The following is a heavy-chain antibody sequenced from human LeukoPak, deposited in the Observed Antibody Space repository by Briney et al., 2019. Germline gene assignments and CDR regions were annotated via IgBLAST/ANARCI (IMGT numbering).Heavy chain of an antibody. D-gene: IGHD3-10*01. CDR2: FDPGAGEI. CDR1: GDTLSELT. Sequence: ASVKVSCKVSGDTLSELTMHWVRQAPGKGLEWMGGFDPGAGEILYAQQFQGRVTMTEDTSTDPAYMELTSLRSEDSGVYFCAAEGIYSLLDYWGQGTLVTVSS. J-gene: IGHJ4*02. CDR3: AAEGIYSLLDY. V-gene: IGHV1-24*01.